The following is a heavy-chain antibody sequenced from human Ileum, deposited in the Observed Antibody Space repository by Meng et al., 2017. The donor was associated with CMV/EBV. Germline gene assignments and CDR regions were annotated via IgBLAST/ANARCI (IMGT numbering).Heavy chain of an antibody. V-gene: IGHV3-23*01. J-gene: IGHJ4*02. Sequence: EVELLECGGAVVQPGGSLRISCVASGFMFSNYDMTWVRQAPGKGLEWVSGILGSGDVTFYADPVKGRFSTSRDNSRNMVFLQMDSLTVDDAAIYYCASHAYGMAKGWGQGALVTVSS. CDR3: ASHAYGMAKG. CDR1: GFMFSNYD. CDR2: ILGSGDVT. D-gene: IGHD4-17*01.